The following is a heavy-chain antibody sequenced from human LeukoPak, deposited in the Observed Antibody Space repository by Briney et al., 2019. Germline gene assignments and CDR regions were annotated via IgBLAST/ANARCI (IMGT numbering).Heavy chain of an antibody. V-gene: IGHV3-21*01. J-gene: IGHJ3*02. CDR1: GFTFSSYS. D-gene: IGHD3-16*01. CDR2: ISSSSSYI. Sequence: PGGSLRLSCAASGFTFSSYSMNWVRQAPGKGLEWVSSISSSSSYIYYADSVKGRFTISRDNAKNSLYLQMNSLRAEDTAVYYCARDKRQYYDYVWGSWAFDIWGQGTMVTVSS. CDR3: ARDKRQYYDYVWGSWAFDI.